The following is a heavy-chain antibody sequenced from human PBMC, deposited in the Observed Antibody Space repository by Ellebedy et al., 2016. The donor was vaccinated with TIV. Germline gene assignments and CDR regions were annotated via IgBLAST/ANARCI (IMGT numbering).Heavy chain of an antibody. J-gene: IGHJ4*02. Sequence: ASVKVSCKASGGTFSSYAISWVRQAPGQRLEWMGWSNAGNGNTKYSQEFQGRVTITRDTSASTAYMELSSLRSEDTAVYYCAREGVGCSGGTCYLDYWGQGFLVTVSS. CDR2: SNAGNGNT. V-gene: IGHV1-3*02. CDR1: GGTFSSYA. CDR3: AREGVGCSGGTCYLDY. D-gene: IGHD2-15*01.